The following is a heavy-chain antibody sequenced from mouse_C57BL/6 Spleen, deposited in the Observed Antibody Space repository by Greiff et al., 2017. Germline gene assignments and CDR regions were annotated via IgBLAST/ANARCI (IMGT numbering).Heavy chain of an antibody. Sequence: QVQLQQPGAELVMPGASVKLSCKASGYTFTSYWMHWVKQRPGQGLEWIGEIDPSDSYTNYNQKFKGKSTLTVDKSSSTAYMQLSSLTSEDSAVYYCARHHSNYPYDMDDWGQGTTVTVSS. J-gene: IGHJ4*01. CDR3: ARHHSNYPYDMDD. D-gene: IGHD2-5*01. CDR1: GYTFTSYW. V-gene: IGHV1-69*01. CDR2: IDPSDSYT.